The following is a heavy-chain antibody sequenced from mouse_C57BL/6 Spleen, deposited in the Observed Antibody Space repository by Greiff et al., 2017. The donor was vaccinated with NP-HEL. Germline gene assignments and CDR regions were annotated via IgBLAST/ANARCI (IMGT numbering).Heavy chain of an antibody. J-gene: IGHJ1*03. CDR3: ARCLGRHWYVDV. V-gene: IGHV1-26*01. Sequence: VQLQQSGPELVKPGASVKISCKASGYTFTDYYMNWVKQSPGKSLEWIGDINPNNGGTSYNQQFKGKATLTVDKSSSTAYMELRSLTSEDSAVDYCARCLGRHWYVDVWGTGTTVTVSS. CDR2: INPNNGGT. CDR1: GYTFTDYY. D-gene: IGHD4-1*01.